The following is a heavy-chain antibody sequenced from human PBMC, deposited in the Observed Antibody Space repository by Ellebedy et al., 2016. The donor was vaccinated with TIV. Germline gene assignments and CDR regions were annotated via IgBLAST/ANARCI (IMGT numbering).Heavy chain of an antibody. Sequence: GESLKISCAASRFTFSLYGMNWVRQAPGKGLEWVTFISNDGNKKYYIDSVKGRFTVSRDNAKNSLYLQMNSLRAEDTAVYYCATDAVHSGRFTMLDYWGQGALVTVSS. CDR1: RFTFSLYG. CDR2: ISNDGNKK. D-gene: IGHD3-3*01. CDR3: ATDAVHSGRFTMLDY. J-gene: IGHJ4*02. V-gene: IGHV3-30-3*01.